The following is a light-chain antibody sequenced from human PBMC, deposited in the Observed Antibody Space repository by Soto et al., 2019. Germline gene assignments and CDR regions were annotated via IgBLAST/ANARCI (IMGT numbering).Light chain of an antibody. J-gene: IGKJ3*01. V-gene: IGKV3-20*01. CDR2: GTS. CDR3: QQYGSSYT. Sequence: EIVLTQSPGTLSLSPGERATLSCRASQSVRNNYLAWYQQQPGQAPRLLIYGTSTRDTGIPDRFSGSGSGTAFPLTIIRLEPDDFALYYCQQYGSSYTFGPGTKVQIK. CDR1: QSVRNNY.